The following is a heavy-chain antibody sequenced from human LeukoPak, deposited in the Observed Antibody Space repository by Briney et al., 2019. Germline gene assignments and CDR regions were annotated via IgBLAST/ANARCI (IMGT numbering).Heavy chain of an antibody. J-gene: IGHJ4*02. CDR1: GGSFSGYY. CDR3: ARGTLYRGWSYYLDF. V-gene: IGHV4-34*01. D-gene: IGHD6-19*01. Sequence: SETLSLTRAVYGGSFSGYYWSWIRQPPGKGLEWIGEINHSGSTNYNPSLKSRVTIPVDTSKNQFSLKLSSVTAADTAMYYCARGTLYRGWSYYLDFWGQGSQVTVSS. CDR2: INHSGST.